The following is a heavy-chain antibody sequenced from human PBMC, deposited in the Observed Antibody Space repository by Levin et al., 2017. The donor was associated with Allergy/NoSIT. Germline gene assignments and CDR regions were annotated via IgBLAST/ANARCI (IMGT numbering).Heavy chain of an antibody. D-gene: IGHD3-22*01. Sequence: GGSLRLSCAASGFTFDDYAMHWVRQAPGKGLEWVSGISWNSGSIGYADSVKGRFTISRDNAKNSLYLQMNSLRAEDTALYYCAKGKGVVIGRYEWGAFDIWGQGTMVTVSS. CDR3: AKGKGVVIGRYEWGAFDI. J-gene: IGHJ3*02. V-gene: IGHV3-9*01. CDR2: ISWNSGSI. CDR1: GFTFDDYA.